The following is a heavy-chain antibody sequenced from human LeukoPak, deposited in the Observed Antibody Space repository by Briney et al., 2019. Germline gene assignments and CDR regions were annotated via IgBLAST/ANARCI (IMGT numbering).Heavy chain of an antibody. Sequence: GRSPRLSCAASGFTFSSYAMHWVRQAPGKGLEWVAVISYDGSNKYYADSVKGRFTISRDNSKNTLYLQMNSLRAEDTAVYYCARDHSGSYYFDYWGQGTLVTVSS. CDR1: GFTFSSYA. J-gene: IGHJ4*02. V-gene: IGHV3-30*04. CDR2: ISYDGSNK. CDR3: ARDHSGSYYFDY. D-gene: IGHD1-26*01.